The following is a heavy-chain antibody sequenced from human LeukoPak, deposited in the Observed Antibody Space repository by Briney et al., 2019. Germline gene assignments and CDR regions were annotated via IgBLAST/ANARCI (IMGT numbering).Heavy chain of an antibody. D-gene: IGHD6-13*01. V-gene: IGHV6-1*01. CDR3: AREMVQQLTPFDY. Sequence: SPTLSLTYAISADSVSSNSAAWNWVRQSPSRGLEWLGRTYYRSKWYNDYAVFVKSRITINPDTSKNQFSLQLNSVTPEDTAVYYCAREMVQQLTPFDYWGQGTLVTVSS. J-gene: IGHJ4*02. CDR1: ADSVSSNSAA. CDR2: TYYRSKWYN.